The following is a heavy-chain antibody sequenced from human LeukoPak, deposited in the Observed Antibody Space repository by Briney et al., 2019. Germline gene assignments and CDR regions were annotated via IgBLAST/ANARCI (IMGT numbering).Heavy chain of an antibody. J-gene: IGHJ4*02. CDR1: GGSISSGRYY. CDR2: IYTSGST. Sequence: SQTLSLTCTVSGGSISSGRYYWSWIRQPAGKGLEWIGRIYTSGSTNYNPSLKSRVTISVDTSKNQFSLKLSSVTAADTAVYYCAREGEGYCSGGSCHGFDYWGQGTLVTVSS. D-gene: IGHD2-15*01. V-gene: IGHV4-61*02. CDR3: AREGEGYCSGGSCHGFDY.